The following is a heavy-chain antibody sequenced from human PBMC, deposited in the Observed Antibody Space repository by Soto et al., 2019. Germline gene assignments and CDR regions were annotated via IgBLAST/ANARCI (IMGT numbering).Heavy chain of an antibody. V-gene: IGHV1-8*01. Sequence: ASVKVSCKTSGYTFTNYDINWVRQAPGQGLEWMGWMNPNSGNTGYAQQFQGRVSMTRDTAISTAYMELSGLRSEDSAVYFCATALRYFDWSLGYWGQGTLVTVSS. CDR3: ATALRYFDWSLGY. CDR1: GYTFTNYD. D-gene: IGHD3-9*01. CDR2: MNPNSGNT. J-gene: IGHJ4*02.